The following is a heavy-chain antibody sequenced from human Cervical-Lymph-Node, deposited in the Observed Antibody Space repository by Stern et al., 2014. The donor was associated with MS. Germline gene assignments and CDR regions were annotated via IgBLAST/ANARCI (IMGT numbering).Heavy chain of an antibody. D-gene: IGHD1-26*01. V-gene: IGHV3-9*01. Sequence: EVQLVQSGGGLEQPGRSLRLSCAASGFTFDDYAMHWVRQGPGKGLEWVSGITWNSGGIGYADSVKGRFPISRDNAKNSLYLQMNSLKTEDTALYYCVKGGGSYFNNWFDPWGQGTLVTVSS. CDR3: VKGGGSYFNNWFDP. CDR2: ITWNSGGI. CDR1: GFTFDDYA. J-gene: IGHJ5*02.